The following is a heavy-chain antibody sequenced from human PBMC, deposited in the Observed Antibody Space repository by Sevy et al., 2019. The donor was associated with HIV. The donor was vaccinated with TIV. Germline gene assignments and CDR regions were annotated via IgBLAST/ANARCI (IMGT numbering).Heavy chain of an antibody. J-gene: IGHJ6*02. CDR2: IIPILGTV. D-gene: IGHD2-2*02. CDR3: TTVSGIVVVPAAIRDYYYGMDV. CDR1: GGTFSSYG. Sequence: ASVKVSCKASGGTFSSYGISWVRQAPGQGLEWMGGIIPILGTVNYAQKFQGRVTITADESTKTAYMELSSLRSEDTAVYYCTTVSGIVVVPAAIRDYYYGMDVWGQGTTVTVSS. V-gene: IGHV1-69*13.